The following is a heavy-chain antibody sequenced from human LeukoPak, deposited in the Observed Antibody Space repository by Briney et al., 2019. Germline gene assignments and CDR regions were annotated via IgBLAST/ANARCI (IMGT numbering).Heavy chain of an antibody. D-gene: IGHD3-10*01. CDR2: ITGSGYTM. CDR1: GFTFSDYH. Sequence: GGSLRLSCAASGFTFSDYHMSWIRQAPGKGLEGVSHITGSGYTMSYADSVKGRFTISRDNAKNSLFLHVNSLRAEDTAVYYCAREGRPGAFDPWGQGTLVTVSS. J-gene: IGHJ5*02. V-gene: IGHV3-11*01. CDR3: AREGRPGAFDP.